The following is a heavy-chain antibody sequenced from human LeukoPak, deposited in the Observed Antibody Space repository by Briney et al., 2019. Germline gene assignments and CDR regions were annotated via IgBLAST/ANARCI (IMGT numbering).Heavy chain of an antibody. CDR2: IYTSGST. D-gene: IGHD3-9*01. CDR1: GGSISSYY. J-gene: IGHJ5*02. V-gene: IGHV4-4*07. CDR3: ARDQGRRYFGWLRGTGWFDP. Sequence: SETLSLTCTVSGGSISSYYWSWIRQPAGKGLEWIGRIYTSGSTNYNPSLKSRVTMSVDTSKNQFSLKLSSVTAADTAVYYCARDQGRRYFGWLRGTGWFDPWGQGTLVTVSS.